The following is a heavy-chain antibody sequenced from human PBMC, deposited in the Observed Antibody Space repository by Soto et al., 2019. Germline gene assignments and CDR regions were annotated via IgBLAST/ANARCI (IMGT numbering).Heavy chain of an antibody. J-gene: IGHJ4*02. CDR3: AKVGYGDHLFDY. CDR1: GFTFSSYG. Sequence: QVQLVESGGGVVQPGRSLRLSCAASGFTFSSYGMHWVRQAPGKGLEWVAVISYDGSNKYYADSVKGRFTISRDNSKNTQYLQMNSLRAEDTAVYYCAKVGYGDHLFDYWGQGTLVTVSS. D-gene: IGHD4-17*01. CDR2: ISYDGSNK. V-gene: IGHV3-30*18.